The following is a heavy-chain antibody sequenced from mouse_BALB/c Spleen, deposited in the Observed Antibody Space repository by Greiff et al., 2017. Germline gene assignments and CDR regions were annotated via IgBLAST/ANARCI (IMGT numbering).Heavy chain of an antibody. CDR1: GFTFSSYT. D-gene: IGHD2-10*02. CDR2: ISSGGSYT. J-gene: IGHJ4*01. V-gene: IGHV5-6-4*01. Sequence: EVKLVESGGGLVKPGGSLKLSCAASGFTFSSYTMSWVRQTPEKRLEWVATISSGGSYTYYPDSVKGRFTISRDNAKNTLYLQMSSLKSEDTAMYYCTRVGYGNYAMDYWGQGTSVTVSS. CDR3: TRVGYGNYAMDY.